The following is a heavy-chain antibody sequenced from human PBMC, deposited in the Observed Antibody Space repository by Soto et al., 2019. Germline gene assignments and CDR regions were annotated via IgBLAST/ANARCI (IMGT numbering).Heavy chain of an antibody. CDR2: ISSGSFDT. V-gene: IGHV3-21*01. Sequence: GGSLRLSCEASGFTFSRVSMNWVRQVPGKGLEWVASISSGSFDTWYAYSWKGRFIISRAKSKNSLVLKMNTLGPEDKARYYRARVVYRRPRTPVTVSS. CDR1: GFTFSRVS. J-gene: IGHJ4*02. CDR3: ARVVY.